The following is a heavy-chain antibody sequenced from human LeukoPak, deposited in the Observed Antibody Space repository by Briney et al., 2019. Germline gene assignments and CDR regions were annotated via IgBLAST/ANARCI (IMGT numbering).Heavy chain of an antibody. J-gene: IGHJ4*02. V-gene: IGHV3-48*03. Sequence: TGGSLRLSCAASGFTFSSYEMNWARQAPGKGLEWVSYISSSGSTIYYADPVKGRFTISRDNAKNSLYLQMNSLRAEDTAVYYCARAREGVTFDYWGQGTLVTVSS. CDR3: ARAREGVTFDY. CDR1: GFTFSSYE. D-gene: IGHD2-8*01. CDR2: ISSSGSTI.